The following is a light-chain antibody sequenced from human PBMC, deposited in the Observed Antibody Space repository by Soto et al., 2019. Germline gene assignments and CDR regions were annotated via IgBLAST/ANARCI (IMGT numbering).Light chain of an antibody. V-gene: IGKV1-39*01. Sequence: DIQMTQSPPSLSASVGDRVTITCRASQTINSYLNWYQQKPGKAPKVLIYGASLLQRGVPSRFSGSGSGTEFTLTISSLQPEDFATYYCQESYTTPFTFGGGTQVEI. J-gene: IGKJ4*01. CDR1: QTINSY. CDR2: GAS. CDR3: QESYTTPFT.